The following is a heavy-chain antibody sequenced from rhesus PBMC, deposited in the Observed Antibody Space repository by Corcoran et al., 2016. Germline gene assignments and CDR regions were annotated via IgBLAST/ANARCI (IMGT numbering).Heavy chain of an antibody. D-gene: IGHD6-25*01. CDR2: ITYSGST. V-gene: IGHV4-122*02. CDR3: ARDSGSSDY. CDR1: GGSISSGYYY. J-gene: IGHJ4*01. Sequence: QVQLQESGPGLVKPSETLSLTCAVSGGSISSGYYYWSWIRQPPGKGLEWIGYITYSGSTGYNPSLKSRVTISRDTSKNQFSLKLSSVTAADTAVYYCARDSGSSDYWGQGVLVTVSS.